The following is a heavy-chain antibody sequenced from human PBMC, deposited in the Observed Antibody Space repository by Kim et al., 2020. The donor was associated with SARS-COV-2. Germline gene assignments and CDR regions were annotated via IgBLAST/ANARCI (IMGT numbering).Heavy chain of an antibody. V-gene: IGHV5-51*01. CDR1: GYSFTSYW. CDR2: IYPGDSDT. CDR3: ARGGAYYYDSSGQRPDWYFDL. J-gene: IGHJ2*01. Sequence: GESLKISCKGSGYSFTSYWIGWVRQMPGKGLEWMGIIYPGDSDTRYSPSFQGQVTISADKSISTAYLQWSSLKASDTAMYYCARGGAYYYDSSGQRPDWYFDLWGRGTLVTVSS. D-gene: IGHD3-22*01.